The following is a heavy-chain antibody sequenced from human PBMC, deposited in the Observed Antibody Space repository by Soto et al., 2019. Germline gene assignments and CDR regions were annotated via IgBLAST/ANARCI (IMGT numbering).Heavy chain of an antibody. Sequence: SETLSLTCTVSGGSISSGDYYWSWIRQPPGKGLEWIGYIYYSGSTNYNPSLKSRVTISVDTSKNQFSLKLSSVTAADTAVYYCARGPYYDILTGYRNPGQFDPWGQGTLVTVSS. D-gene: IGHD3-9*01. CDR2: IYYSGST. V-gene: IGHV4-61*08. CDR1: GGSISSGDYY. J-gene: IGHJ5*02. CDR3: ARGPYYDILTGYRNPGQFDP.